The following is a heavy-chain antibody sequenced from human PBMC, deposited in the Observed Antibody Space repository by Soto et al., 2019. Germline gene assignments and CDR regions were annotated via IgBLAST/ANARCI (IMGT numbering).Heavy chain of an antibody. CDR2: MNPDSANT. J-gene: IGHJ4*02. D-gene: IGHD3-10*01. CDR1: GSMCTYYD. CDR3: ARAIRGHRLSDY. V-gene: IGHV1-8*01. Sequence: QVQLGQTGAEVKQPGASVKVSCRTSGSMCTYYDISWVRQATGQGLEWMGWMNPDSANTGYAQKFKGRLTLTTDTSRNTDYRKLSSLTSEDTAIYYCARAIRGHRLSDYWGQGSLVIVSS.